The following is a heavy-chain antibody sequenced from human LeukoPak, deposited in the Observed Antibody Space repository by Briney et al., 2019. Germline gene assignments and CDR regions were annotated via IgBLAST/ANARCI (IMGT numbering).Heavy chain of an antibody. D-gene: IGHD5-12*01. CDR1: GFTFSSYW. CDR2: INSDGSST. CDR3: AREFGYSGPLYYYYYGMDV. V-gene: IGHV3-74*01. Sequence: PGGSLRLSCAASGFTFSSYWMHWVRQAPGKGLVWVSRINSDGSSTNYADSVKGRFTISRDNAKNTLYLQMNSLRAEDTAVYYCAREFGYSGPLYYYYYGMDVWGQGTTVTVSS. J-gene: IGHJ6*02.